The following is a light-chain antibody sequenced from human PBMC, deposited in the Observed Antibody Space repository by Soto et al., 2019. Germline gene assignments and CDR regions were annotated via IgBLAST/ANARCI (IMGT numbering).Light chain of an antibody. Sequence: EIVLTQSPAILSVSPGERATLSCRASQSISRSLAWYQQKPGQAPRLLISDASTRATGIPARFSGSGSGTEFTLTISSLQSEDFAVYHCQQYGSSPLTFGGGTKVDIK. J-gene: IGKJ4*01. V-gene: IGKV3-15*01. CDR3: QQYGSSPLT. CDR2: DAS. CDR1: QSISRS.